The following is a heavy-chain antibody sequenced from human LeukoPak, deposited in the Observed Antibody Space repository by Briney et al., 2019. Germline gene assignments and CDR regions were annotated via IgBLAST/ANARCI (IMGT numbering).Heavy chain of an antibody. Sequence: GGSLRLSCAASGFTFSSYWMHWVRQAPGKGLVWLSRINSDGSTTTYADSVRGRFIISRDNAKNTLYLQMNSLGAEDTAVYYCARVKVGVWGVFDTWGQGTMVTVSS. D-gene: IGHD1-26*01. J-gene: IGHJ3*02. CDR3: ARVKVGVWGVFDT. V-gene: IGHV3-74*03. CDR1: GFTFSSYW. CDR2: INSDGSTT.